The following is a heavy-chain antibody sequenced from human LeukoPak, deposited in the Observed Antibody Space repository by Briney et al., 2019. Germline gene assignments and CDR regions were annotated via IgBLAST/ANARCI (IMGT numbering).Heavy chain of an antibody. J-gene: IGHJ4*02. CDR2: ISYDGSNK. D-gene: IGHD6-13*01. Sequence: GGSLRLSCAASGFTFXSYAMHWVRQAPGKGLEWVAVISYDGSNKYYADSVKGRFTISRDNSKNTLYLQMNSLRAEDTAVYYCARIGQQLGPYYFDYWGQGTLVTVSS. CDR3: ARIGQQLGPYYFDY. CDR1: GFTFXSYA. V-gene: IGHV3-30-3*01.